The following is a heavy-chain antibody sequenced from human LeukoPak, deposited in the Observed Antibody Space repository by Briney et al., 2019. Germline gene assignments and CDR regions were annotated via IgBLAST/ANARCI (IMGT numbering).Heavy chain of an antibody. CDR3: ARDSGTLRWDYYYMDV. D-gene: IGHD4-23*01. CDR2: ISYDGSNK. V-gene: IGHV3-30*04. Sequence: GGSLRLSCADSGFTFSSYAMHWVRQAPGKGLEWVAVISYDGSNKYYADSVKGRFTISRDNSKNTLYLQMNSLRAEDTAVYYCARDSGTLRWDYYYMDVWGKGTTVTVSS. J-gene: IGHJ6*03. CDR1: GFTFSSYA.